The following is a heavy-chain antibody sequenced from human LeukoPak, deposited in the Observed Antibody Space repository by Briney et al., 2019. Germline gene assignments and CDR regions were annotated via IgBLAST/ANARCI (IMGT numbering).Heavy chain of an antibody. D-gene: IGHD6-6*01. J-gene: IGHJ6*03. Sequence: SVKVSCKASGGTFSSYAISWVRQAPGQGLEWMGGMIPIFGTANYAQKFQGRVTITADESTGTAYMELSSLRSEDTAVYYCARALPKGQLDYYYYYMDVWGKGTTVTVSS. CDR3: ARALPKGQLDYYYYYMDV. CDR2: MIPIFGTA. V-gene: IGHV1-69*01. CDR1: GGTFSSYA.